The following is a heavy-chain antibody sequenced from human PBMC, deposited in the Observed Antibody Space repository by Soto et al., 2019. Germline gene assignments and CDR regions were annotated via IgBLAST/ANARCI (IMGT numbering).Heavy chain of an antibody. CDR1: GFTFSSYA. CDR3: AKVRFGELLYTYWYFDL. D-gene: IGHD3-10*01. CDR2: ISGSGGST. V-gene: IGHV3-23*01. Sequence: LRLSCAASGFTFSSYAMSWVRQAPGKGLEWVSAISGSGGSTYYADSVKGRFTISRDNSKNTLYLQMNSLRAEDTAVYYCAKVRFGELLYTYWYFDLWGRGTLVTVSS. J-gene: IGHJ2*01.